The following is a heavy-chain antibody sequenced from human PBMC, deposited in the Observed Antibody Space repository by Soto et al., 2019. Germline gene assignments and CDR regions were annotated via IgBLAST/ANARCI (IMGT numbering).Heavy chain of an antibody. CDR2: ISYDGSNK. J-gene: IGHJ3*02. V-gene: IGHV3-30*03. D-gene: IGHD3-22*01. CDR1: GFTFSSYG. CDR3: ARGDYYDSSGPFSDAFDI. Sequence: PGGSLRLSCAASGFTFSSYGMHWVRQAPGKGLEWVAVISYDGSNKYYADSVKGRFTISRDNSKNTLYLQMNSLRAEDTAVYYCARGDYYDSSGPFSDAFDIWGQGTMVTVSS.